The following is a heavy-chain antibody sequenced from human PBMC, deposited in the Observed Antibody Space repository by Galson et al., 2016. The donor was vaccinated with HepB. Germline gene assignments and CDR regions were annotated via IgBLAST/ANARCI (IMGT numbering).Heavy chain of an antibody. CDR2: IYASGDK. Sequence: SLRLSCAASGVTVSNNYMTWVRQTPGMGLKWVSVIYASGDKYYTDSVKGRFTISRDNSKNTLYLQMNNLRAEDTAVSYCSRSGYHSGYLDSWGQGTQVTVSS. V-gene: IGHV3-53*01. CDR3: SRSGYHSGYLDS. J-gene: IGHJ4*02. D-gene: IGHD5-18*01. CDR1: GVTVSNNY.